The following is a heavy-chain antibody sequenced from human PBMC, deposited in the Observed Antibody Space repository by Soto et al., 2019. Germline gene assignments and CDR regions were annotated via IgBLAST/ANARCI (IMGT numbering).Heavy chain of an antibody. CDR3: ARWSGYDYYFDY. CDR1: GYTFNNYA. J-gene: IGHJ4*02. D-gene: IGHD5-12*01. Sequence: QVQLVQSGAEVKKPGASVKVSCEASGYTFNNYAMHWVRQAPGQRLEWMGYISGGNGNTKYSEKLEGRVAITRDTSASTDYLELSSLSSEDTAVYYCARWSGYDYYFDYWGQGTRVIASS. CDR2: ISGGNGNT. V-gene: IGHV1-3*01.